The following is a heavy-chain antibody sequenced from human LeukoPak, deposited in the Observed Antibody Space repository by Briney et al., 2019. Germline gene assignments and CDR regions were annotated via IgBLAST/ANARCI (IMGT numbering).Heavy chain of an antibody. CDR2: INWNGYRI. V-gene: IGHV3-20*04. D-gene: IGHD3-10*01. Sequence: RPGGSLRLSCAASGFTFDDYAMPWVRQVPGKGLEWVSGINWNGYRIGYADSVKGRFTISRDNAKNSLYLQMNSLRAEDTAVYYCARYYYGSGSYYPPSYYFDYWGQGTLVTVSS. CDR3: ARYYYGSGSYYPPSYYFDY. J-gene: IGHJ4*02. CDR1: GFTFDDYA.